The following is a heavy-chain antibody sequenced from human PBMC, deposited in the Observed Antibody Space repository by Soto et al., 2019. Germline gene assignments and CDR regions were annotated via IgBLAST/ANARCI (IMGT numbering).Heavy chain of an antibody. Sequence: EVQLVESGGGLVKPGGSLRLSCAASGFTFSSYSMNWVRQAPGKGLEWVSSISSSSSYIYYADSVKGRFTISRDNAKNSLYLQMNSLRAEDTAVYYCARDPTARPDFDYWGQGTLVTVSS. CDR1: GFTFSSYS. J-gene: IGHJ4*02. D-gene: IGHD6-6*01. CDR2: ISSSSSYI. CDR3: ARDPTARPDFDY. V-gene: IGHV3-21*01.